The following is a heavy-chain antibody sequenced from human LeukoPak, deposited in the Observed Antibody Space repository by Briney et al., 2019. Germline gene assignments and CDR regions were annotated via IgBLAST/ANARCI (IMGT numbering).Heavy chain of an antibody. V-gene: IGHV1-2*02. CDR2: IGPHSSAT. Sequence: ASMKVSCKSSGFTFTDYYIHWVRQAPGQGLEWMGYIGPHSSATSSPQEFQGRVTMTRDTSMSTAYMELTRLTSDDTAVYYCAREGNDLLSKDFDYWGQGTLVTVFS. CDR1: GFTFTDYY. D-gene: IGHD2/OR15-2a*01. J-gene: IGHJ4*02. CDR3: AREGNDLLSKDFDY.